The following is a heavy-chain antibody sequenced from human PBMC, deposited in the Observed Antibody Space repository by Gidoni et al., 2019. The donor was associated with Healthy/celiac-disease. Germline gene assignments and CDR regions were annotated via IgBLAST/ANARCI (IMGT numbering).Heavy chain of an antibody. V-gene: IGHV4-39*07. Sequence: QLQLQESVPGLVKPSETLSLPCTVSGCSISSSSYYWGWIRQPPGKGLEWIGSIYYSGSTYYNPSLKSRVTISVDTSKNQFSLKLSSVTAADTAVYYCATDLRFLEWFPKYDYWGQGTLVTVSS. J-gene: IGHJ4*02. CDR1: GCSISSSSYY. D-gene: IGHD3-3*01. CDR3: ATDLRFLEWFPKYDY. CDR2: IYYSGST.